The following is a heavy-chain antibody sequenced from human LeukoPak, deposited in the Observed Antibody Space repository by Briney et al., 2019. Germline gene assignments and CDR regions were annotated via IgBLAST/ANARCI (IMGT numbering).Heavy chain of an antibody. Sequence: GASVKVSCKASGYTFTSYAMHWVRQAPGQRLEWMGWINAGNGNTKYSQEFQGRVTITRDTSASTAYMELSSLRSEDMAVYYCARSRVSVTTKWWYFDLWGRGTLVTVSS. V-gene: IGHV1-3*03. J-gene: IGHJ2*01. CDR3: ARSRVSVTTKWWYFDL. D-gene: IGHD4-11*01. CDR1: GYTFTSYA. CDR2: INAGNGNT.